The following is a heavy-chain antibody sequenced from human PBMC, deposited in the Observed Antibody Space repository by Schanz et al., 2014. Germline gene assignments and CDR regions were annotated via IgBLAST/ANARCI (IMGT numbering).Heavy chain of an antibody. D-gene: IGHD3-10*01. V-gene: IGHV3-23*01. J-gene: IGHJ4*02. Sequence: DVHLLESGGGLVQPGGSLRLSCAASGFTFSSYAMSWVRQAPGKGLEWVSAISGSGGSTYYADSVKGRFTISRDNSKNTLYLQMNSLRPEDTAVYYCAKYRGYYRVSGSYRELEYWGQGTLVTVSS. CDR1: GFTFSSYA. CDR2: ISGSGGST. CDR3: AKYRGYYRVSGSYRELEY.